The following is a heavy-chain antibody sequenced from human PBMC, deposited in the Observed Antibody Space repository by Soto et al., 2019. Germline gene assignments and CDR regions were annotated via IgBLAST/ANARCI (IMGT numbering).Heavy chain of an antibody. CDR2: IRSKTYGGTT. CDR1: GFTFGDYA. CDR3: ARRKYLDY. J-gene: IGHJ4*02. Sequence: GGSLRLSCTTSGFTFGDYAMSWFRQAPGKGLEWIGYIRSKTYGGTTEYAASVKGRFTISRDDSKRVAHLQMNSLESEDIAVYYCARRKYLDYWGQGTLVTVSS. V-gene: IGHV3-49*03.